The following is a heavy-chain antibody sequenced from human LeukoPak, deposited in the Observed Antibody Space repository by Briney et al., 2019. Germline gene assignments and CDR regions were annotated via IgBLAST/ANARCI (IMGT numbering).Heavy chain of an antibody. CDR2: ISGYNGNT. D-gene: IGHD6-19*01. J-gene: IGHJ4*02. CDR3: ARDLKRGYSSGRYSWGTGSSNDY. CDR1: GYTFTSYG. V-gene: IGHV1-18*01. Sequence: ASVKVSCKASGYTFTSYGISWVRQAPGQGLEWMGWISGYNGNTNYAQEKLQGRVTMTTDTSTSTAYMELRSLRSGDTAAYYCARDLKRGYSSGRYSWGTGSSNDYWGQGTLVTVSS.